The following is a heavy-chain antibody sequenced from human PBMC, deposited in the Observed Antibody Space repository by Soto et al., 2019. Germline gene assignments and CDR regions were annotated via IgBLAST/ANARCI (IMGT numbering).Heavy chain of an antibody. V-gene: IGHV1-8*01. D-gene: IGHD6-13*01. CDR1: GSTFSSYD. Sequence: QVQLVQSGADVKKPGASVKVSCKASGSTFSSYDINWVRQATGQGLEWMGWMNPNSGDTGFAQKFQGRVTMTRNTSISTAYMELSSLRSEDTAVYYCARGAGAAAGNWFDPWGQGTLVTVSS. J-gene: IGHJ5*02. CDR2: MNPNSGDT. CDR3: ARGAGAAAGNWFDP.